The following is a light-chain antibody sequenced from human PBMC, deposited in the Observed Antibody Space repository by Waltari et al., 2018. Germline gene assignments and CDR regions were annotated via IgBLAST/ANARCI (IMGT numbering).Light chain of an antibody. J-gene: IGKJ3*01. CDR1: QDIGNR. V-gene: IGKV1-12*01. CDR2: GTS. CDR3: QQGKSFPIT. Sequence: DIEMTQSTSPVSASVGDRVTITCRASQDIGNRLAWYQQKPGKAPNLLIYGTSSLQTGVPSRFSGSGSGTEFTLTISSLQPEDFGTYYCQQGKSFPITFGPGTKVEIK.